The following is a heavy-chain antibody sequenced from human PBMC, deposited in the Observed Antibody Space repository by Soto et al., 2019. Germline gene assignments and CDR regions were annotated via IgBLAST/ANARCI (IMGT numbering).Heavy chain of an antibody. CDR1: GDSISGYY. CDR2: ISYSGTT. Sequence: QVQLQESGPGLVKPSETLSLTCSVSGDSISGYYWNWIRQPPGKGLEWIGYISYSGTTNYKPSLKSQVTISLATSMNRFSLKVRSVTAADTAVYYCARGSEPGNYYYYYMDLWGKGTTVTVAS. D-gene: IGHD3-10*01. V-gene: IGHV4-59*01. CDR3: ARGSEPGNYYYYYMDL. J-gene: IGHJ6*03.